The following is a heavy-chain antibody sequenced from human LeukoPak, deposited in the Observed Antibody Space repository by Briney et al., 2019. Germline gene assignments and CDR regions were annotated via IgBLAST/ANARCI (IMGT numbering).Heavy chain of an antibody. J-gene: IGHJ6*03. CDR2: IYYSGST. CDR3: ARSPPFLFPTYYYYYMDV. D-gene: IGHD2-21*01. Sequence: SETLSLTCTVSGGSVSSGSYYWSWIRQPPGKGLEWIGYIYYSGSTNYNPSLKSRVTISVDTSKNQFSLKLSSVTAADTAVYYCARSPPFLFPTYYYYYMDVWGKGTTVTVSS. V-gene: IGHV4-61*01. CDR1: GGSVSSGSYY.